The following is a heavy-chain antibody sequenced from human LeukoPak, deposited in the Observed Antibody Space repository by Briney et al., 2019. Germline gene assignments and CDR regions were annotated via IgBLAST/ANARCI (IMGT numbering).Heavy chain of an antibody. CDR1: GDSINSFY. CDR3: ASGRDYGDYED. CDR2: INHSGST. V-gene: IGHV4-34*01. D-gene: IGHD4-17*01. Sequence: SETLSLTCTVSGDSINSFYWSWIRQPPGKGLEWIGEINHSGSTNYNPSLKSRVTISVDTSKNQFSLKLSSVTAADTAVYYCASGRDYGDYEDWGQGTLVTVSS. J-gene: IGHJ4*02.